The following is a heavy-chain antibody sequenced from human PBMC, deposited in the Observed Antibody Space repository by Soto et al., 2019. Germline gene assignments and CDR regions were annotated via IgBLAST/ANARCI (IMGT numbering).Heavy chain of an antibody. CDR1: GYTFTSYG. V-gene: IGHV1-18*04. CDR3: ARADCTNGVRYSGYGDY. D-gene: IGHD2-8*01. CDR2: ISAYNGNT. Sequence: ASVKVSFKASGYTFTSYGISWVRQAPGQGLEWMGWISAYNGNTNYAQKLQGRVTMTTDTSTGAAYMELRSLRSDDTAVYYCARADCTNGVRYSGYGDYWGQGTLVTVSS. J-gene: IGHJ4*02.